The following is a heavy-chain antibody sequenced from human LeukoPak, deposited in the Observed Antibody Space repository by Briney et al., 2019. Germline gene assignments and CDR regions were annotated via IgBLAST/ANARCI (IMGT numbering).Heavy chain of an antibody. J-gene: IGHJ4*02. V-gene: IGHV4-39*01. CDR1: GGSISSSSYY. CDR2: IYYSGNT. Sequence: SEILSLTCTVSGGSISSSSYYWGWIRQPPGKGLEWIGSIYYSGNTYYNPSLKSRVTIFADTSKNQFSLKLSSVTAADTAVYYCASIYTAMVSFDYWGQGTLVIVSS. D-gene: IGHD5-18*01. CDR3: ASIYTAMVSFDY.